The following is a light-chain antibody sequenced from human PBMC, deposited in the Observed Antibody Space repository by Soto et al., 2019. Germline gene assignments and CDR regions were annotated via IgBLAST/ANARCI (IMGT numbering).Light chain of an antibody. CDR1: SSDFGNFNY. CDR2: EVT. CDR3: SSYTSINTQL. V-gene: IGLV2-14*01. J-gene: IGLJ3*02. Sequence: QSALTQPASVSGSPGQSITISCTGASSDFGNFNYVSWYQQHPGKVPKLIIYEVTSRPSRVSNRFSGSKSDNTASLTISGLQAEDEAYYYCSSYTSINTQLFGGGTKLTVL.